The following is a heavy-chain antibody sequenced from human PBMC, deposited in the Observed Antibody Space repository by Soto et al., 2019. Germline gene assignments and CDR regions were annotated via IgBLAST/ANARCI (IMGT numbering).Heavy chain of an antibody. J-gene: IGHJ4*02. Sequence: ETLSLACTVSGGSFKSGCYSWSWIRQPPGKGLEWIGYVYHTGRTSYNPSLKSRVSISMDTSKNQFSLNLDSVTAADTAVYFCARDFAYFDSWGQGTLVTVYS. CDR2: VYHTGRT. V-gene: IGHV4-61*01. D-gene: IGHD3-3*01. CDR3: ARDFAYFDS. CDR1: GGSFKSGCYS.